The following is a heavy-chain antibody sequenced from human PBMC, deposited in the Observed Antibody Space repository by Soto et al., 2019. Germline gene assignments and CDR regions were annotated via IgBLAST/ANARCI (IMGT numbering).Heavy chain of an antibody. V-gene: IGHV3-23*01. CDR3: AKNEGSGSHWAHFFFDS. CDR1: GFTFSNYA. CDR2: FSSSGGLR. D-gene: IGHD1-26*01. J-gene: IGHJ4*02. Sequence: EVELLESGGGLVQPGGSLRLSCAASGFTFSNYAMSWVRQAPGKGLEWVSTFSSSGGLRYYADSVRGRFTISRDNSTNTLYLQMNSLRAEDTAVYYCAKNEGSGSHWAHFFFDSWGKGVPVTVSS.